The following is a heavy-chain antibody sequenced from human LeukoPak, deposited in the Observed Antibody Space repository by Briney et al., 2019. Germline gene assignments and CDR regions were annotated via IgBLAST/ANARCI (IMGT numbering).Heavy chain of an antibody. CDR2: LSSQSERT. V-gene: IGHV3-23*01. CDR1: GFTFSSYA. D-gene: IGHD3/OR15-3a*01. CDR3: AKESPYISPRDYYFDY. Sequence: SGGSLRLSCAASGFTFSSYAMSWVRQAPGKGLEWVSALSSQSERTYYADSVKGRFSISRDNSKSMLYLEMNSLRADDTAIYYCAKESPYISPRDYYFDYWGQGALVTVSS. J-gene: IGHJ4*02.